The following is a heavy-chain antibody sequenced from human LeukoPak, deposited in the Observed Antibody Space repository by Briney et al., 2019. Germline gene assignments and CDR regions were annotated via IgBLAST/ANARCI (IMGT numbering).Heavy chain of an antibody. CDR1: GGSITSDY. CDR3: ARRRGDGASDI. CDR2: IYYTGRA. J-gene: IGHJ3*02. V-gene: IGHV4-59*08. Sequence: SETLSLTCTVSGGSITSDYWSWIRQPPGKGPEWIGYIYYTGRANYNPSLKSRVTMSVDTSKNQFSLKLSSVTAADTAVHYCARRRGDGASDIWGQGTMVIVSS. D-gene: IGHD3-10*01.